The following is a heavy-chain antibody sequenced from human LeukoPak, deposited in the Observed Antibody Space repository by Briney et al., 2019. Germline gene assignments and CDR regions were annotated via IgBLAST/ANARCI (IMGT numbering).Heavy chain of an antibody. CDR1: GGSISSSSYY. CDR2: FNHSWGA. Sequence: SETLSLTCTVSGGSISSSSYYWTWFRQPPGKGLEWIGEFNHSWGAKYNPSFKSRVTISVDTSNNHLSLSLNSVTAADTAVYYCAASLWFGIYPDYWGQGSLVTVSS. J-gene: IGHJ4*02. CDR3: AASLWFGIYPDY. V-gene: IGHV4-39*07. D-gene: IGHD3-10*01.